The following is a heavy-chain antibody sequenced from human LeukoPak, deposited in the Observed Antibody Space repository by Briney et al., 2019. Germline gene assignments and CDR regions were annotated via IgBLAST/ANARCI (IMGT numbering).Heavy chain of an antibody. Sequence: SETLSLTCTVAGGSISSYYWSWIRQPPGKGLEWIGYIYYSGSTNYNPSLKSRVTISVDTSKNQFSLKLSSVTAADTAVYYCVRDAGATMRTYYCHYWGQGTLVTVSS. CDR2: IYYSGST. V-gene: IGHV4-59*01. CDR3: VRDAGATMRTYYCHY. CDR1: GGSISSYY. J-gene: IGHJ4*02. D-gene: IGHD1-26*01.